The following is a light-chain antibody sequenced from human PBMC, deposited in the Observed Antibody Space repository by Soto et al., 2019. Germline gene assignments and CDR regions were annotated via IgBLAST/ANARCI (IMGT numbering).Light chain of an antibody. CDR1: QNVDGD. J-gene: IGKJ1*01. Sequence: EGVTTQSPATLSVSPGERATLSCRASQNVDGDLAWYQQKPGQAPRLLIYRTSTRANGTPVRFSGSGSGTGFTLTISSLQSEDFAVYYCQEYNGRSSFGQGTKVEIK. V-gene: IGKV3-15*01. CDR2: RTS. CDR3: QEYNGRSS.